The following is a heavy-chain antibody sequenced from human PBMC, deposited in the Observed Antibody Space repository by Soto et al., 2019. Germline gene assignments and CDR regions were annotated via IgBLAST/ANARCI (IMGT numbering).Heavy chain of an antibody. J-gene: IGHJ6*03. CDR1: GYTFTSYA. Sequence: ASVKVSCKASGYTFTSYAMHWVRQAPGQRLEWMGWINAGNGSTSYAQKFQGRVTMTRDTSTSTVYMELSSLRSEDTAVYYCARRYSYYYYYMDVWGKGTTVTVSS. D-gene: IGHD2-15*01. CDR3: ARRYSYYYYYMDV. V-gene: IGHV1-3*01. CDR2: INAGNGST.